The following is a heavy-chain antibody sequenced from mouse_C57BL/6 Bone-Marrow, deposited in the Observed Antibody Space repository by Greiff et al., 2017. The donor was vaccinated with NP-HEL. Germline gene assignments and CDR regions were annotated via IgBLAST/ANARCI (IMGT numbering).Heavy chain of an antibody. CDR1: GFNIKDDY. D-gene: IGHD2-5*01. CDR3: TPRGYSTLSYWYVDV. V-gene: IGHV14-4*01. Sequence: EVKLQESGAELVRPGASVKLSCTASGFNIKDDYMHWVKQRPEQGLEWIGWIDPENGDTEYASKFQGKATITADTSSNTAYLQLSSLTSEDTAVYYCTPRGYSTLSYWYVDVWGTGTTVTVSS. J-gene: IGHJ1*03. CDR2: IDPENGDT.